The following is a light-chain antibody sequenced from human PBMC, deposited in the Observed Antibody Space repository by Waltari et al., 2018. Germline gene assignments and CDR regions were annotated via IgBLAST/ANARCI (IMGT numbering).Light chain of an antibody. CDR3: SSYTTATTPV. Sequence: QSALTQPASVSGSPGQSISISCPGTSSDVGGHNYVSWYQQYPGKVPKLIIYDVTNRPSGVSYRFSGSMSGNTASLTISGLQPEDEADYYCSSYTTATTPVFGTGTMVTVL. CDR2: DVT. V-gene: IGLV2-14*03. J-gene: IGLJ1*01. CDR1: SSDVGGHNY.